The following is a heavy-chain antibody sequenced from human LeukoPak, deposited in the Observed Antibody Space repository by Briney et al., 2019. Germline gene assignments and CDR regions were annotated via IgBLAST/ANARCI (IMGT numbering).Heavy chain of an antibody. CDR2: IYSGGDT. V-gene: IGHV3-66*02. Sequence: PGGSLRLSCAASGFAVSSSYMSWVRQAPGKGLEWISVIYSGGDTYYAASVKGRFTISRDNSKNTLFLQLNDLRTEDTAVYYCATLHGYRQYYFDFWGQGTLVTVSS. CDR3: ATLHGYRQYYFDF. D-gene: IGHD5-24*01. CDR1: GFAVSSSY. J-gene: IGHJ4*02.